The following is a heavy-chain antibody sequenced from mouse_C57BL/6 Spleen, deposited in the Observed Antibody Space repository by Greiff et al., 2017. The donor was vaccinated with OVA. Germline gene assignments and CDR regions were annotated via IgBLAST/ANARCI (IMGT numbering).Heavy chain of an antibody. CDR3: ATCDYDGSSYVGAMDY. J-gene: IGHJ4*01. D-gene: IGHD1-1*01. CDR2: IDPENGDT. V-gene: IGHV14-4*01. CDR1: GFNIKDDY. Sequence: EVQLQQSGAELVRPGASVKLSCTASGFNIKDDYMHWVKQRPEQGLEWIGWIDPENGDTEYASKFQGKATITADTTSNTAYLQLRSLTSEDTAVYYGATCDYDGSSYVGAMDYWGQGTSVTVSS.